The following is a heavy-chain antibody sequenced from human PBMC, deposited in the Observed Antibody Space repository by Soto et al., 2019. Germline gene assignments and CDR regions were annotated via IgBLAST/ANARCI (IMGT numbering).Heavy chain of an antibody. V-gene: IGHV1-2*04. J-gene: IGHJ4*02. Sequence: ASVKVSCKASGYTFTGYYMHWVRQAPGQELEWMGWINPNSGGTNYAQKFQGWVTMTRDASISTAYMELSRLRSDDTAVYYCARVSSYGDYAYFDYWGQGTLVTVSS. D-gene: IGHD4-17*01. CDR3: ARVSSYGDYAYFDY. CDR2: INPNSGGT. CDR1: GYTFTGYY.